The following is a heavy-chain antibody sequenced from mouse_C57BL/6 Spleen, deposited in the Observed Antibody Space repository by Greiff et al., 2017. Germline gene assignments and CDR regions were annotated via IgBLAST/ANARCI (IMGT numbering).Heavy chain of an antibody. CDR2: IYPGSGNT. Sequence: QVQLQQSGPELVKPGASVKISCKASGYSFTSYYIHWVKQRPGQGLEWIGWIYPGSGNTKYNEKFKGKATLTAATSSSTAYMQLSSLTSEDSAVYYCARSGALGRGFAYWGQGTLVTVSA. J-gene: IGHJ3*01. CDR1: GYSFTSYY. D-gene: IGHD4-1*01. V-gene: IGHV1-66*01. CDR3: ARSGALGRGFAY.